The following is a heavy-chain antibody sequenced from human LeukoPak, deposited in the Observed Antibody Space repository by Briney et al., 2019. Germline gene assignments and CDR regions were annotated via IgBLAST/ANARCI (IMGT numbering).Heavy chain of an antibody. CDR1: GFTFSDYY. Sequence: GGSLRLSCAASGFTFSDYYMSWIRQAPGKGLEWVSSISSSSSYTNYADSVKGRFTISRDNARNSLYLQMNSLRAEDTAVYYCARGRTMVRGVTPPSYFDYWGQGTLVTVSS. V-gene: IGHV3-11*05. J-gene: IGHJ4*02. CDR3: ARGRTMVRGVTPPSYFDY. D-gene: IGHD3-10*01. CDR2: ISSSSSYT.